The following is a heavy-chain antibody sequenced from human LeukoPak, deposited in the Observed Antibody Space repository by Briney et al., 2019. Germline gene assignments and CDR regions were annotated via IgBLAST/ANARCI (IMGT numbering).Heavy chain of an antibody. CDR1: RFTFSSYS. CDR2: ISSTSSYI. CDR3: ARTNYAYASGNYYALHY. V-gene: IGHV3-21*01. D-gene: IGHD3-10*01. Sequence: PGGSLRLSCAASRFTFSSYSMDWVRQAPGKGLEWVSSISSTSSYIYYADSVKGRFTISRDNAKNSLYLQMNNLIAEDTAVYYCARTNYAYASGNYYALHYWGPGTTVTVSS. J-gene: IGHJ6*02.